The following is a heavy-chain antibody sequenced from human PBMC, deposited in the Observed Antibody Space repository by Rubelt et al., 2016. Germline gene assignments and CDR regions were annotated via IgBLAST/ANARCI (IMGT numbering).Heavy chain of an antibody. Sequence: VQLVESGGGVVQPGRSLRLSCAASGFTFSSYAMHWVRQAPGKGLEWVAVISYDGSNKYYADSVKGRFTISRDNSKNTRYLQMNSLRAEDTAVYYCARDHRMLPQYYFDYWGQGTLVTVSS. CDR3: ARDHRMLPQYYFDY. J-gene: IGHJ4*02. CDR2: ISYDGSNK. V-gene: IGHV3-30*04. D-gene: IGHD1-14*01. CDR1: GFTFSSYA.